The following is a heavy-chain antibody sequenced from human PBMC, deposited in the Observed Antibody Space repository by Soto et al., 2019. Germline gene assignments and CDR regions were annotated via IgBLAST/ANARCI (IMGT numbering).Heavy chain of an antibody. V-gene: IGHV4-39*01. CDR1: GASIISTTKY. D-gene: IGHD4-17*01. CDR3: ARQDHGDYEFFFDY. J-gene: IGHJ4*02. CDR2: ISSIGST. Sequence: PSDTLSLTCTVSGASIISTTKYWCWIRQPPGRGLEWIGTISSIGSTYYNPSLEGRVTISVDTSKNQFSLKVTSVTAADTGLYYCARQDHGDYEFFFDYWGQGTLVTVSS.